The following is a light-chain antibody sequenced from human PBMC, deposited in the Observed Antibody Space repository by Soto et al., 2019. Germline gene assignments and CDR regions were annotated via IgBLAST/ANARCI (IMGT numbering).Light chain of an antibody. J-gene: IGKJ4*01. V-gene: IGKV1-33*01. CDR3: QQYDGLPLT. CDR2: DAS. Sequence: IQMTQSPSSLSASVGDKVTITCQASQDIRHYLNGYQHKPGEAPKLLIYDASNLETGVPSRFSGSGSGTHFTLTISTLQPEDFSTYSCQQYDGLPLTFGGGTRVESK. CDR1: QDIRHY.